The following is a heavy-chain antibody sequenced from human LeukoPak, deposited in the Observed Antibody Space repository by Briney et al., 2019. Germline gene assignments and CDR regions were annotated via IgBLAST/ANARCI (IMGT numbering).Heavy chain of an antibody. J-gene: IGHJ6*03. V-gene: IGHV3-21*04. CDR2: ISSSSSYI. CDR1: GFTFSSYS. Sequence: PGGSLRLSCAASGFTFSSYSMNWVRQAPGKGLEWVSSISSSSSYIYYADSVKGRFTISRDNAKNSLYLQMNSLRAEDTAVYYCAKNGDRGAYCSGGSCYPYYYYYIDVWGKRTTVTISS. D-gene: IGHD2-15*01. CDR3: AKNGDRGAYCSGGSCYPYYYYYIDV.